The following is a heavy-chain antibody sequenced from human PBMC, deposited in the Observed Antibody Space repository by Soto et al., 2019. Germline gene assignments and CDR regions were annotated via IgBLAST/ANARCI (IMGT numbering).Heavy chain of an antibody. CDR1: GGTFSNHI. CDR3: VTDPPIGSVFSGHDDIDS. D-gene: IGHD5-12*01. J-gene: IGHJ4*02. CDR2: SIPMLDRT. Sequence: QVQLVQSGAEVKKPGSSVKVSCKASGGTFSNHIITWVRQAPGHGPEWMGRSIPMLDRTNYAQKFQGRVTLNTDKSASTAYMEVSSPRPEDTAMYCCVTDPPIGSVFSGHDDIDSWGQGTQVTVSS. V-gene: IGHV1-69*02.